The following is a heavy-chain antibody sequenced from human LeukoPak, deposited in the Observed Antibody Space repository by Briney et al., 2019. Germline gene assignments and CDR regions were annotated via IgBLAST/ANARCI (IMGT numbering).Heavy chain of an antibody. CDR1: GGSISSYY. CDR2: IYTSGST. D-gene: IGHD3/OR15-3a*01. CDR3: ARVVTFGALYYFDY. J-gene: IGHJ4*02. Sequence: SETLSLTCTVSGGSISSYYWSWIRQPAGKGLEWIGRIYTSGSTNYNPSLKSRVTMSVDTSKNQFSLKLSSVTAADTAVYYCARVVTFGALYYFDYWGQGTLDTVSS. V-gene: IGHV4-4*07.